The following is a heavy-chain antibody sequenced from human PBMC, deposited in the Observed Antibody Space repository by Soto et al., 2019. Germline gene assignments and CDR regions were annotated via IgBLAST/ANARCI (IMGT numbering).Heavy chain of an antibody. CDR3: AGDLAASGGSSTGFDY. CDR1: GYTFTGYY. CDR2: INPNSGGT. V-gene: IGHV1-2*04. D-gene: IGHD6-6*01. J-gene: IGHJ4*02. Sequence: ASVKVSCKASGYTFTGYYMHWVRQAPGQGLEWMGWINPNSGGTNYAQKFQGWVTMTRDTSISTAYMELSRLRSDDTAVYYCAGDLAASGGSSTGFDYWGQGTLVTVSS.